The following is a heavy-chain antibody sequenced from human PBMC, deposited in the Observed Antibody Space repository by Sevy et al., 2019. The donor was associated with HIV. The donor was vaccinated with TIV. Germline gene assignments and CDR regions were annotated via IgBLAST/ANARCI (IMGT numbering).Heavy chain of an antibody. V-gene: IGHV3-64D*06. CDR1: GFTFSSYA. CDR2: INSNGGST. J-gene: IGHJ6*03. Sequence: GGSLRLSCSASGFTFSSYAMHWVRQAPGKGLEYVSAINSNGGSTYYADSVKGRFTISRDNSKNTLYLQMSSLRAEDMAVYYCVKDLGYGNYGGNYYYYMDVWRKGTTVTVSS. D-gene: IGHD4-17*01. CDR3: VKDLGYGNYGGNYYYYMDV.